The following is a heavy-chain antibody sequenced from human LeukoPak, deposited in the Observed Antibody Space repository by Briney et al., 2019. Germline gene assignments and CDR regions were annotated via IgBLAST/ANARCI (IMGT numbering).Heavy chain of an antibody. V-gene: IGHV5-51*01. Sequence: GASLQISCKGSGYTFTSYWINWVRQLPGKGLEWMGIIYPGESETRDSPSFQGQVTISADKSIITVYLQWSSLKASDTAMYYCARLYGDYALDYWGQGTLVTVSS. CDR3: ARLYGDYALDY. CDR1: GYTFTSYW. CDR2: IYPGESET. D-gene: IGHD4-17*01. J-gene: IGHJ4*02.